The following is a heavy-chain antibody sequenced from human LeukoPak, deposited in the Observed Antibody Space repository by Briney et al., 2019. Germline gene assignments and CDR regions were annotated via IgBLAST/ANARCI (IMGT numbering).Heavy chain of an antibody. D-gene: IGHD3-10*02. CDR1: GFNFDRYT. CDR2: AGWAGGTT. V-gene: IGHV3-43*01. CDR3: AKELDTMFFDY. J-gene: IGHJ4*02. Sequence: GGSLRLSCATPGFNFDRYTIHWVRQAPGKGLEWASLAGWAGGTTFYSDSVRGRFTISRDSGRKSVYLQMNSLTTDDTAFYFCAKELDTMFFDYWGQGALVTVSS.